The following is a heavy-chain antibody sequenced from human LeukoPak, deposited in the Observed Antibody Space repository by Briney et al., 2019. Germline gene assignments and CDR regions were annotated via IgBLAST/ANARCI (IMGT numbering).Heavy chain of an antibody. CDR2: ISNDGANT. CDR3: AKGKVAAAARFDY. D-gene: IGHD6-13*01. J-gene: IGHJ4*02. CDR1: GFTFNTYA. V-gene: IGHV3-23*01. Sequence: GGSLRLSCAASGFTFNTYAMSWVRQAPGKGLEWVSAISNDGANTYYADSLKGRFTISRDNSNNTLYLQMNSLRVEDTALYYCAKGKVAAAARFDYWGQGILVTVTS.